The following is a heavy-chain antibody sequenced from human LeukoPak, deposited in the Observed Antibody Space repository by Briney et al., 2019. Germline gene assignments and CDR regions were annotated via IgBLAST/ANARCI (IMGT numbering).Heavy chain of an antibody. V-gene: IGHV3-30*04. J-gene: IGHJ3*02. D-gene: IGHD3-9*01. CDR1: GFTFSSYA. CDR3: AREWNEDYDILTGYGAFDI. Sequence: GGSLRLSCAASGFTFSSYAMHWVRQAPGKGLEWVAVISYDGSNKYYADSVKGRFTISRDNAKNSLYLQMNSLRAEDTAVYYCAREWNEDYDILTGYGAFDIWGQGTMVTVSS. CDR2: ISYDGSNK.